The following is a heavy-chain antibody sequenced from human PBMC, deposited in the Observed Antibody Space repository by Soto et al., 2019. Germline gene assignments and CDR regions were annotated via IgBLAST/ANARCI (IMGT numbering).Heavy chain of an antibody. CDR3: AAGTQSDFWSGYYYYYYGMDV. D-gene: IGHD3-3*01. CDR1: GFTFTSSA. V-gene: IGHV1-58*01. J-gene: IGHJ6*02. CDR2: IVVGSGNT. Sequence: SVKVSCKASGFTFTSSAVQWVRQARGQRLEWIGWIVVGSGNTNYAQKFQERVTITRDMSTSTAYMELSSLRSEDTAVYYCAAGTQSDFWSGYYYYYYGMDVWGQGTTVTVS.